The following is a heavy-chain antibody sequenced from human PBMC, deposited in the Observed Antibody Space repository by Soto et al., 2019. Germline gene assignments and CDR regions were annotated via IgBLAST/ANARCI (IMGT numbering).Heavy chain of an antibody. D-gene: IGHD6-19*01. Sequence: GASVKVSCKASGYTFTSYYMHWVRQAPGQGLEWMGIINPSGGSTSYAQKFQGRVTMTRDTSTSTVYMEMSSLRSEDTAVYYCARDISSRQWRPMGASDIWGQGTMVTVSS. CDR2: INPSGGST. J-gene: IGHJ3*02. CDR3: ARDISSRQWRPMGASDI. CDR1: GYTFTSYY. V-gene: IGHV1-46*01.